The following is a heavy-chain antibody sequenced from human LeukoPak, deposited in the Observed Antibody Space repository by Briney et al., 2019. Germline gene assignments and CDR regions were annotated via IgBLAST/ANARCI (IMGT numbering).Heavy chain of an antibody. CDR2: IYYSGST. V-gene: IGHV4-59*12. Sequence: SETLSLTCTVSGGSISSYYWSWIRQPPGKGLEWIGYIYYSGSTNYNPSLKSRVTMSVDTSKNQFSLKLSSVTAADTAVYYCARGGSSWYSDWFDPWGQGTLVTVSS. CDR1: GGSISSYY. J-gene: IGHJ5*02. D-gene: IGHD6-13*01. CDR3: ARGGSSWYSDWFDP.